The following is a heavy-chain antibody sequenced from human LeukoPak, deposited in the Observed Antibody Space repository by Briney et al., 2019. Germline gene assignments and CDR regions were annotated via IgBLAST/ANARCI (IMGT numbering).Heavy chain of an antibody. CDR1: GGTFSSYA. Sequence: ASVKVSCKASGGTFSSYAISWVRQAPGQGLEWMGRIIPILGIANYAQKFQGRVTITADKSTSTAYMELSSLRSEDTAVYYCARGEIRGYSYGTFDYWGQGTLVTVSS. CDR3: ARGEIRGYSYGTFDY. V-gene: IGHV1-69*04. D-gene: IGHD5-18*01. CDR2: IIPILGIA. J-gene: IGHJ4*02.